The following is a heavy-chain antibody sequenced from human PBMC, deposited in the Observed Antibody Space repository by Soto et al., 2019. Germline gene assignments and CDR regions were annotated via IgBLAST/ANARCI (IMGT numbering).Heavy chain of an antibody. CDR3: ARDMSGGSSWYEFDS. Sequence: SETLSLTCTVSGDSIRSSYWSWVRQPPGRGLEWIGYVYHTGTTNSNPSPKSRVTISADTSKNLFSLKLISVTPADTAVYFCARDMSGGSSWYEFDSWGPGTLVTVSS. J-gene: IGHJ4*02. D-gene: IGHD6-13*01. CDR1: GDSIRSSY. V-gene: IGHV4-59*01. CDR2: VYHTGTT.